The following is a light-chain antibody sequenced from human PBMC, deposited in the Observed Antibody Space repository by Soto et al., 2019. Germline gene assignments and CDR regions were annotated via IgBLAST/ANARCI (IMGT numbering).Light chain of an antibody. J-gene: IGKJ4*01. CDR2: AAS. Sequence: DIQMTQSPSSLSASVGDRVTITCRASQSMSSYLNWYQQKPGKAPKLLIYAASSLQSGVPSRFSFSGSGTDFTLTISSLQPEEFATYYCQQSYSTPDTFGGGTKVEIK. V-gene: IGKV1-39*01. CDR3: QQSYSTPDT. CDR1: QSMSSY.